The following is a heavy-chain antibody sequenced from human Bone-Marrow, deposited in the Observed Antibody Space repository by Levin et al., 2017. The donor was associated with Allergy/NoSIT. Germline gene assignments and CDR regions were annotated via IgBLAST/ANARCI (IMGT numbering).Heavy chain of an antibody. CDR1: GFTFSSFA. V-gene: IGHV3-30*04. D-gene: IGHD3-22*01. CDR3: ARDAVGVQNYFENNWIDP. Sequence: GGSLRLSCAASGFTFSSFAMHWVRQAPGKGLEWVTLISDDGSRQYYADSVKGRFTISRDNSKNTLYLQMNGLRPEDTAMYYCARDAVGVQNYFENNWIDPWGQGMQVTVSS. CDR2: ISDDGSRQ. J-gene: IGHJ5*02.